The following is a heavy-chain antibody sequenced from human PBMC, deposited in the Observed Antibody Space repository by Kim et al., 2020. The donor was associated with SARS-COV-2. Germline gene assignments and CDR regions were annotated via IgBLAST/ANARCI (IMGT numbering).Heavy chain of an antibody. D-gene: IGHD3-10*01. CDR3: ARIPDYHGSGHGGWFDP. J-gene: IGHJ5*02. V-gene: IGHV4-34*01. Sequence: LKSRVTISVDTSKNQCSLKLSSVTAADTAVYYCARIPDYHGSGHGGWFDPWGQGTLVTVSS.